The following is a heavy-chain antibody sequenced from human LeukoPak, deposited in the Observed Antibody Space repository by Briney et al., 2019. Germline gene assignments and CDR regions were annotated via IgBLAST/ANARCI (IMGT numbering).Heavy chain of an antibody. V-gene: IGHV3-30-3*01. J-gene: IGHJ4*02. CDR1: GFTFSSYA. CDR2: ISYDGSNK. D-gene: IGHD4-17*01. CDR3: ARGHDYGDYTLDY. Sequence: GGSLRLSCAASGFTFSSYAMHWVRQAPGKGLEWVAVISYDGSNKYYADSVKGRFTISRDNSKNTLYLQMNSLRAEDTAVYYCARGHDYGDYTLDYWGQGTLVPVSS.